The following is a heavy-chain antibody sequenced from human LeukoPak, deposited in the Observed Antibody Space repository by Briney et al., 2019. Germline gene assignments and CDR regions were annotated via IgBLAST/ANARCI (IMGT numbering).Heavy chain of an antibody. CDR3: ARDRANPYYYDGGFDY. CDR1: GYTFTSYG. D-gene: IGHD3-22*01. J-gene: IGHJ4*02. V-gene: IGHV1-18*01. Sequence: ASVKVSCKASGYTFTSYGISWVRQAPGQGLEWMGWISAYNGNTNYAQKLQGRVTMTTDTSTSTAYMELRSLRSDDTAVYYCARDRANPYYYDGGFDYWGQGTLVTVSS. CDR2: ISAYNGNT.